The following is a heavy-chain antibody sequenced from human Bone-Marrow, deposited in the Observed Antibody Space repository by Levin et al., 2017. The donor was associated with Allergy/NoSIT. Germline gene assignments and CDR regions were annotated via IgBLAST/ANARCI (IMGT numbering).Heavy chain of an antibody. Sequence: GGSLRLSCKGSGSSFTSYWIGWVRQMPGKGLEWMGIIYPGDSDTRYSPSFQGQVTISADKSISTAYLQWSSLKASDTAMYYCARPGVSSGWGSDAFDIWGQGTMVTVSS. D-gene: IGHD6-19*01. V-gene: IGHV5-51*01. CDR3: ARPGVSSGWGSDAFDI. CDR1: GSSFTSYW. J-gene: IGHJ3*02. CDR2: IYPGDSDT.